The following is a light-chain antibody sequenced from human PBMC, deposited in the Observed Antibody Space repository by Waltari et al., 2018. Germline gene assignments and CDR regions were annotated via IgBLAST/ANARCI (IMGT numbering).Light chain of an antibody. CDR2: WAS. V-gene: IGKV4-1*01. CDR1: QNVLYSSNNRNY. J-gene: IGKJ1*01. CDR3: QQYYSSPWA. Sequence: DIVMTQSPDSLAVALGQRATINCKSSQNVLYSSNNRNYFAWYQQRPGQPPKLLIYWASTRESGVPDRFSGSGSGTDFTLTISSLQAEDVAVYYCQQYYSSPWAFGQGTKVEI.